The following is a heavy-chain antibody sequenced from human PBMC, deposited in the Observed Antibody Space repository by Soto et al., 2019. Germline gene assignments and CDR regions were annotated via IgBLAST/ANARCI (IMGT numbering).Heavy chain of an antibody. J-gene: IGHJ6*02. CDR1: GGSISGYY. V-gene: IGHV4-59*01. D-gene: IGHD2-21*02. CDR3: ARDLWGYCGTDCYPLDV. Sequence: SETLSLTCTVSGGSISGYYWSWIRQPPGKGLEWIGYMYNTGNTVYKPSFKSRVTISVDTSKNQFSLKLNSVTAADTAVYYCARDLWGYCGTDCYPLDVWGQGTTVTVSS. CDR2: MYNTGNT.